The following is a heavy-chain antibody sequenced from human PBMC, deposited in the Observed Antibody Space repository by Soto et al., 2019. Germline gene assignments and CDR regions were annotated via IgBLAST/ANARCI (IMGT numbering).Heavy chain of an antibody. J-gene: IGHJ4*02. CDR2: ISGSGSLT. D-gene: IGHD6-13*01. Sequence: GGSLRLSCAASGFTFDNYAMSWVRQAPGKGLEWVSGISGSGSLTSYADSVKGRFTTSRANSKNTLYLQMNSLRAEDMAVYYCAKTATSSIAATGTKGLDYWGQGTLVTVSS. CDR3: AKTATSSIAATGTKGLDY. CDR1: GFTFDNYA. V-gene: IGHV3-23*01.